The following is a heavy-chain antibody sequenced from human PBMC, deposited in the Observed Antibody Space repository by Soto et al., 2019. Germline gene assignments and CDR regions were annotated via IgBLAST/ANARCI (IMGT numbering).Heavy chain of an antibody. J-gene: IGHJ4*02. Sequence: QVQLVQSGAEVKKPGASVKVSCKASGYTFTNYYIHWVRQAPGQGLEWMGIINPTSGSTNYAQKFQGRVTLPYDTPTTTVYMELSGLRSEDTAVLYCARDLAAGDHWGQGTLVTVSS. V-gene: IGHV1-46*01. CDR1: GYTFTNYY. CDR2: INPTSGST. CDR3: ARDLAAGDH. D-gene: IGHD6-13*01.